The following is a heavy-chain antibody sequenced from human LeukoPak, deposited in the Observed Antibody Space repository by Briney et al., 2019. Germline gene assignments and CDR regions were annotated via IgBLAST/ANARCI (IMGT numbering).Heavy chain of an antibody. V-gene: IGHV3-30*04. D-gene: IGHD2-8*01. CDR1: GFTFSSYA. CDR2: ISYDGSNK. J-gene: IGHJ4*02. Sequence: HPGGSLRLSCAASGFTFSSYAMHWVRQAPGKGLEWVAVISYDGSNKYYADSVKGRFTISRDNSKNTLYLQMNSLRAEDTAVYFCARHAPLNGACLDSWGQGTLVTVSS. CDR3: ARHAPLNGACLDS.